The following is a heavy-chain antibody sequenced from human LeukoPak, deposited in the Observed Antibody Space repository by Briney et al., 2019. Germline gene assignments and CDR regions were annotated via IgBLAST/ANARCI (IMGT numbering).Heavy chain of an antibody. Sequence: PGGSLRLSCAASGFTLSGFTFSNYAINWVRQAPGKGLEWVAVIWYDGSNKYYADSVKGRFTISRGNSKNTLYLQMNSLRAEDTAVYYCARDSLDYWGQGTLVTVSS. CDR1: GFTLSGFTFSNYA. V-gene: IGHV3-33*08. J-gene: IGHJ4*02. CDR2: IWYDGSNK. CDR3: ARDSLDY.